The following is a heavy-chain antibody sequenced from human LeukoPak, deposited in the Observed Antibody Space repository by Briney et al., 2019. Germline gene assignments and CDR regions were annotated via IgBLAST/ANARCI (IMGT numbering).Heavy chain of an antibody. Sequence: GGSLRVSCAASGFTLSDYYMDWVRQAPGQGLEWVARTRKKAKGYTTEYAASVKGRFTISRDDSKNSVDLQMNSLITEDTAVYYCARAQSDSSGYYYVGDYWGQGTLVTVSS. CDR1: GFTLSDYY. J-gene: IGHJ4*02. CDR2: TRKKAKGYTT. CDR3: ARAQSDSSGYYYVGDY. D-gene: IGHD3-22*01. V-gene: IGHV3-72*01.